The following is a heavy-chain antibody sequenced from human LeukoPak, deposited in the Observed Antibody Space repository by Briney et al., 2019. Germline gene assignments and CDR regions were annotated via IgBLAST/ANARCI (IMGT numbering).Heavy chain of an antibody. V-gene: IGHV3-23*01. CDR1: GFTFSSYA. J-gene: IGHJ3*02. Sequence: GGSLRLSCAASGFTFSSYAMNWVRQAPGKGLEWVSSISGGAGGAAYADSVKGRFTMSRDNSKNTLYLQMNSLRAEDTAVYYCASYRYGSSFAFDIWGQGTMVTVSS. CDR2: ISGGAGGA. CDR3: ASYRYGSSFAFDI. D-gene: IGHD6-6*01.